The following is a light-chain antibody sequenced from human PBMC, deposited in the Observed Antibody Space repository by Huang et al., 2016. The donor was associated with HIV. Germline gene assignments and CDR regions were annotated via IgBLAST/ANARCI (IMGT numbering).Light chain of an antibody. J-gene: IGKJ1*01. Sequence: DIIMTQSPDSLPVSLGERATLNCRSSQSVYSSSTSKDYMAWFQQKPGQLPRLLLFWAATREAGVPDRFSGSGSGTHFTITIANLEAEDAAIYYCQQYYSSPQTFGQGTRVEVK. CDR1: QSVYSSSTSKDY. V-gene: IGKV4-1*01. CDR3: QQYYSSPQT. CDR2: WAA.